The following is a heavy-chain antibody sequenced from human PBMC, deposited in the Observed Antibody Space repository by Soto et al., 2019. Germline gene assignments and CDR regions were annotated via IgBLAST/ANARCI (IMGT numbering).Heavy chain of an antibody. CDR1: GGYIISGDYY. J-gene: IGHJ5*02. CDR2: IYHSGST. D-gene: IGHD6-6*01. Sequence: PSVTMSVTCTVSGGYIISGDYYWSWIRQPPGKGLEWIGYIYHSGSTYYNPSLKSRVTISVDTSKNQFSLKLSSVTAADTAVYYCARERPDGARLDPWGQGTLVTVS. V-gene: IGHV4-30-4*01. CDR3: ARERPDGARLDP.